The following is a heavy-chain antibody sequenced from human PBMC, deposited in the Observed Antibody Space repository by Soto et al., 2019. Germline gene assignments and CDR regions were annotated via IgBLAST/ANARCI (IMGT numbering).Heavy chain of an antibody. V-gene: IGHV4-59*01. D-gene: IGHD4-17*01. CDR2: VYYTGTT. Sequence: KTSETLSLTCTVSGGSIGSYHWIWVRQPPGKGLEWIASVYYTGTTNYNPSLGSRVTISIDAPENQISLRLTSVTAADTAFYYCARDTVLTGMFDFWGQGTLVTVSS. CDR3: ARDTVLTGMFDF. CDR1: GGSIGSYH. J-gene: IGHJ4*02.